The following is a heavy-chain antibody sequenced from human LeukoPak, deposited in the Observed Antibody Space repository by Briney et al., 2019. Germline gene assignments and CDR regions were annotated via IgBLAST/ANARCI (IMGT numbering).Heavy chain of an antibody. Sequence: SGTLSLTCTVSGGSISSSSYYWGWIRQPPGKGLEWIGSIYYSGSTYYNPSLKSRVTISVDTSKNQFSLKLSSVTAADTAVYYCARHPGRYSYGIDYWGQGTLVTVSS. CDR3: ARHPGRYSYGIDY. CDR2: IYYSGST. V-gene: IGHV4-39*01. CDR1: GGSISSSSYY. D-gene: IGHD5-18*01. J-gene: IGHJ4*02.